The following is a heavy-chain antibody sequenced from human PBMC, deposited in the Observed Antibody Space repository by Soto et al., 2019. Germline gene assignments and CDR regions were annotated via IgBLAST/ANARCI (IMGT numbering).Heavy chain of an antibody. Sequence: EVQLLEPGGGLAQPGGSLRLSCAGSGFTFSTLAFTWVPQAPGKGLEWVSGIGGSGADTYTADSVKGRFTISRDNSKNTLSLQINSSRSEDTAVYYCAHFHVSGTHFIPGVYWGQGTLITGSS. CDR1: GFTFSTLA. J-gene: IGHJ4*02. D-gene: IGHD3-10*01. CDR3: AHFHVSGTHFIPGVY. V-gene: IGHV3-23*01. CDR2: IGGSGADT.